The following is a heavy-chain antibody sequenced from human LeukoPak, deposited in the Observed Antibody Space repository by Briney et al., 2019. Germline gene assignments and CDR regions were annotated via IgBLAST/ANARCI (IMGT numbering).Heavy chain of an antibody. CDR1: GGSISSNY. Sequence: PSETLSLTCTVSGGSISSNYWSWIRQPPGKGLDWFGIIYYSGRTNYNPSLKSRVTISVDTSKNQFSLKLRSVTAAETAVYYCARTTEGYCRGGSCFYYYYYMDVWGKGTTVTVSS. J-gene: IGHJ6*03. V-gene: IGHV4-59*01. CDR2: IYYSGRT. CDR3: ARTTEGYCRGGSCFYYYYYMDV. D-gene: IGHD2-15*01.